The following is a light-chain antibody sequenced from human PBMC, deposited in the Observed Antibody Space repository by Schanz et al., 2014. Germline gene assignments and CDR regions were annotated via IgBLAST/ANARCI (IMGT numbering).Light chain of an antibody. Sequence: EIVMTQSPATLSVSPGERVTLSCRASQSVSSNLAWYQQRPGQAPRLLIYGASTRATGVAARISGGGSGTEFTLTISSLQSEDFAVYYCQQFGSSPLTFGAGTKVEIK. V-gene: IGKV3-15*01. CDR3: QQFGSSPLT. J-gene: IGKJ4*01. CDR2: GAS. CDR1: QSVSSN.